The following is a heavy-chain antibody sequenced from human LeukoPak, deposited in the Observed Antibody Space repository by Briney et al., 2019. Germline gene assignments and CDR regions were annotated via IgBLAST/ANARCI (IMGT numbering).Heavy chain of an antibody. Sequence: SETLSLTCTVSGGSISSYYWDWIRQPPGKGLEWIGRKYYSGSTSYNPSLKSRVSMPLDTSKNQFSLRLRDMTAADTAVYYCAGDNGADGARDLWGQGTLVTVSS. J-gene: IGHJ5*02. CDR1: GGSISSYY. V-gene: IGHV4-39*07. D-gene: IGHD4-17*01. CDR3: AGDNGADGARDL. CDR2: KYYSGST.